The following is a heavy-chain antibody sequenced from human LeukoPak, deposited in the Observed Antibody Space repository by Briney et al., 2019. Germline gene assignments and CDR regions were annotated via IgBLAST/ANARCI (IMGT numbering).Heavy chain of an antibody. D-gene: IGHD6-19*01. Sequence: PGGSLRLSCAASGFTFSNYWMSWVRQAPGKGLEWVSAISGSGGTTYYTDSVKGRFTISRDNSKNTLYLQINSLRAEDTAVYYCAKDHLPGIVVADRDYWGREPWSPSPQ. CDR3: AKDHLPGIVVADRDY. CDR1: GFTFSNYW. CDR2: ISGSGGTT. J-gene: IGHJ4*02. V-gene: IGHV3-23*01.